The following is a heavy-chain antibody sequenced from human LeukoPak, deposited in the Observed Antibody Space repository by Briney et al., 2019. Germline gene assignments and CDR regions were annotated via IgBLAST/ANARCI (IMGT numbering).Heavy chain of an antibody. J-gene: IGHJ6*03. CDR3: VANGYYCLDV. CDR1: GGSFSGYY. CDR2: IYRSGGT. D-gene: IGHD2-8*01. Sequence: PSETLSLTCAVYGGSFSGYYWSWIRQPPGKGLEWIGEIYRSGGTNYNPSLKSRITISVDKSQNQFSLRVNSLTAADTAVYYCVANGYYCLDVWGKGTTVTVSS. V-gene: IGHV4-34*01.